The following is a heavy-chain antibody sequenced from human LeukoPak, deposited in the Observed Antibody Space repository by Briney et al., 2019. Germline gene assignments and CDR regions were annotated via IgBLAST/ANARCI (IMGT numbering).Heavy chain of an antibody. CDR3: ATVSAFFYDSGSYYTFDY. J-gene: IGHJ4*02. Sequence: SETLSLTCAVSGGSISSSKWWSWVRQPPGKGLEWIGEIYHSGSTNYNPSLKSRVTISVDKSKNQFSLKLSSVTAADTAVYYCATVSAFFYDSGSYYTFDYWGREPWSPSPQ. CDR1: GGSISSSKW. CDR2: IYHSGST. D-gene: IGHD3-10*01. V-gene: IGHV4-4*02.